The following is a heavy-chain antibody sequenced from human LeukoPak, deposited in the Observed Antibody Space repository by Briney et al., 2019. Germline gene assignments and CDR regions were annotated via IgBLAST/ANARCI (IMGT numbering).Heavy chain of an antibody. D-gene: IGHD6-19*01. CDR3: ARGRGSGWSLAGYMDV. J-gene: IGHJ6*03. CDR2: IKQDGSEK. CDR1: EFTFSSYW. Sequence: PGGSLRLSCAASEFTFSSYWMSWVRQAPGKGLEWVANIKQDGSEKYFVGSVKGRFTISRDNAKNSLYLQMNRLRAEDTAVYYCARGRGSGWSLAGYMDVWGKGTTVTVSS. V-gene: IGHV3-7*01.